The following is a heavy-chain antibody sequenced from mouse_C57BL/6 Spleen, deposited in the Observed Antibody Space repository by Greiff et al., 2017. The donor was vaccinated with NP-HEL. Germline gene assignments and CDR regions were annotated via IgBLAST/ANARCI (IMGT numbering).Heavy chain of an antibody. V-gene: IGHV1-54*01. CDR3: ARSYYGSLYAMDY. CDR2: INPGSGGT. J-gene: IGHJ4*01. Sequence: QVTLKESGAELVRPGTSVKVSCKASGYAFTNYLIEWVKQRPGQGLEWIGVINPGSGGTNYNEKFKGKATLTADKSSSTAYMQLSSLTSEDSAVYFCARSYYGSLYAMDYWGQGTSVTVSS. CDR1: GYAFTNYL. D-gene: IGHD1-1*01.